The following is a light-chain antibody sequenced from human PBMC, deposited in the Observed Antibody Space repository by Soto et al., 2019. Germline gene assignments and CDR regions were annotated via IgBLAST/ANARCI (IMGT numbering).Light chain of an antibody. J-gene: IGKJ1*01. CDR3: QQSFSTPRM. CDR2: AAS. Sequence: DVQMTKSPSSVWACVGDGESVTCRASQSISSYLNWYQQKPGKAPKLLIYAASSLESGVPLRFSGRRSGPDFTLTIPSLQPEALGTHYCQQSFSTPRMFGQRIKVDIK. CDR1: QSISSY. V-gene: IGKV1-39*01.